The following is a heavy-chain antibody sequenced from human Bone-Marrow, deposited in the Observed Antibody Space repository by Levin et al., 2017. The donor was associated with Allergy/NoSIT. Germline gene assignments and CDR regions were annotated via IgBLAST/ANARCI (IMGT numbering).Heavy chain of an antibody. CDR3: ARDRGERASYFYSGMDV. CDR1: GGTFSSHA. CDR2: IIPMFGST. J-gene: IGHJ6*02. Sequence: ASVKVSCKASGGTFSSHAINWVRQAPGQGLEWMGGIIPMFGSTNYAQKFQDRVTITADTSTSTAYMELSSLRSEDTAVYYCARDRGERASYFYSGMDVWGQGTTVTVSS. D-gene: IGHD5-24*01. V-gene: IGHV1-69*06.